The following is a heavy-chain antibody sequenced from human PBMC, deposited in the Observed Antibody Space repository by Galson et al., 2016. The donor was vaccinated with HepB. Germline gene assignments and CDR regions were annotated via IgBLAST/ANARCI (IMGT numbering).Heavy chain of an antibody. CDR3: ARDGRWLQPFDY. CDR1: GASVSSGSYY. J-gene: IGHJ4*02. D-gene: IGHD5-24*01. CDR2: IYYSGNT. Sequence: SETLSLTCTVSGASVSSGSYYWSWIRQSPGKGLEWIGYIYYSGNTNYNPSLKSRVTVSVDTSKNQFSLKLSSVTAADTAVYYCARDGRWLQPFDYWGQGTLVTVSS. V-gene: IGHV4-61*01.